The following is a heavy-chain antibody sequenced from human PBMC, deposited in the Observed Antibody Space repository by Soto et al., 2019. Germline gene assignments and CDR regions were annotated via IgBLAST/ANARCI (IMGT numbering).Heavy chain of an antibody. CDR2: ISAYNGNT. CDR1: GYTFTSFG. Sequence: QVQLVQSGAEVKKPGASVKVSCKASGYTFTSFGITWLRQAPGQGLEWMGWISAYNGNTKNAQKLQGRVTLTTEISTRTEYIELTSLGSDDTAVYYCVRDLGSMVGGIVPLFDYWGQGTLVTVSS. CDR3: VRDLGSMVGGIVPLFDY. J-gene: IGHJ4*02. D-gene: IGHD3-10*01. V-gene: IGHV1-18*01.